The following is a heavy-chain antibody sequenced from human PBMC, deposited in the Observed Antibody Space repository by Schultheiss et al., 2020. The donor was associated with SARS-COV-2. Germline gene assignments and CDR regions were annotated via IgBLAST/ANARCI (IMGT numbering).Heavy chain of an antibody. D-gene: IGHD6-19*01. CDR1: GGSISSYY. Sequence: SETLSLTCTVSGGSISSYYWSWIRQSPGKGLEWIGSIYHSGSTHYNPSLKSRVTMSEDTSKNQFSLKLSSVTAADTAVYYCARGGWSPYGMDVWGQGTTVTVSS. V-gene: IGHV4-59*12. CDR3: ARGGWSPYGMDV. J-gene: IGHJ6*02. CDR2: IYHSGST.